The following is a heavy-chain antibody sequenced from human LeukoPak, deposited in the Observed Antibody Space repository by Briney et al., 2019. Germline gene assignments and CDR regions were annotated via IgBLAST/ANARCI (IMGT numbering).Heavy chain of an antibody. CDR2: ILYDGTNK. J-gene: IGHJ4*02. Sequence: PGGSLRLSYAPSCVTLRWYAIQLVGQAPGKGLEWVAVILYDGTNKYHADSVKGRFTISRDNSKSTLYLQMDRLRPETTAVYYCGIGLPPDYWGQGTLVTVSS. D-gene: IGHD2-21*01. V-gene: IGHV3-30-3*01. CDR3: GIGLPPDY. CDR1: CVTLRWYA.